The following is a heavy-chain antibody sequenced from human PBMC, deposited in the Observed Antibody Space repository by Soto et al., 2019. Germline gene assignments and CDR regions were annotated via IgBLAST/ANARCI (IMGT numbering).Heavy chain of an antibody. Sequence: KPSETLSLPCTVSGGSVTSGTYYWSWIRQPPGRGPEWIGYIYYTGKTNYNPSLNSGVTMSVDTSKNQFSLKLTSVTAADTAVYFCATQRVAAAGLGVXWGQEALVTASX. V-gene: IGHV4-61*01. CDR1: GGSVTSGTYY. CDR2: IYYTGKT. CDR3: ATQRVAAAGLGVX. D-gene: IGHD6-13*01. J-gene: IGHJ4*02.